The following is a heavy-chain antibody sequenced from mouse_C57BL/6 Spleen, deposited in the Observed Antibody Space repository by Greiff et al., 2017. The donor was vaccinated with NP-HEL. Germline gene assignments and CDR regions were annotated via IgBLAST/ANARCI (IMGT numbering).Heavy chain of an antibody. CDR2: INPYNGDT. V-gene: IGHV1-20*01. D-gene: IGHD1-1*01. Sequence: VQLQQSGPELVKPGDSVKISCKASGYSFTGYFMNWVMQSHGKSLEWIGRINPYNGDTFYNQKFKGKATLTVDKSSSTAHMELRSLTSEDSAVYYCARYYGSSLYAMDYWGQGTSVTVSS. CDR3: ARYYGSSLYAMDY. J-gene: IGHJ4*01. CDR1: GYSFTGYF.